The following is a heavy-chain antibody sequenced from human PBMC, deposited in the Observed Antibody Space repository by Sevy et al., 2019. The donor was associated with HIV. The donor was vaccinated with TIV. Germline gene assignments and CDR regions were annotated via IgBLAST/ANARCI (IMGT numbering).Heavy chain of an antibody. CDR3: ARGGGAVDHGMDV. CDR2: IIPIFGTV. V-gene: IGHV1-69*13. CDR1: GGTFSSYD. Sequence: ASVKVSCKASGGTFSSYDINWVRQAPGQGLEWMGQIIPIFGTVSYAQKFQGRVTITADESTSTAYMDLGSRRSEDTTENDCARGGGAVDHGMDVWGQGTTVTVSS. J-gene: IGHJ6*02. D-gene: IGHD2-21*01.